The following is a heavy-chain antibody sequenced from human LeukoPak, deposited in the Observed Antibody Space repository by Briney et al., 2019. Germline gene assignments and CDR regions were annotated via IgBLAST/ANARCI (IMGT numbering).Heavy chain of an antibody. V-gene: IGHV3-7*01. CDR1: GFTFTTYW. Sequence: PGESLRLSCAVSGFTFTTYWLGWVRQPPGKGLEWVANIKQDGTEKYYVDSVKGRFTISRDNAKNSLYLQMNSLRAEDTAVYYCARKNGLDYWGQGTLVTVSS. J-gene: IGHJ4*02. CDR2: IKQDGTEK. CDR3: ARKNGLDY.